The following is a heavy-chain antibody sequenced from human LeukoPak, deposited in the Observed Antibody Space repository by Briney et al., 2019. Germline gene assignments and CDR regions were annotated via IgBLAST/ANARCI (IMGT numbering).Heavy chain of an antibody. J-gene: IGHJ5*02. CDR3: ARDLSSSGWSYWFDP. CDR2: IYTSGST. Sequence: SETLSLTCTVSGGSISSYYWSWIRQPAGKGLEWIGRIYTSGSTNYNPSLKSRVTMSVDTSKNQFSLKLSSVTAADTAVYYCARDLSSSGWSYWFDPWGQGTLATVSS. V-gene: IGHV4-4*07. CDR1: GGSISSYY. D-gene: IGHD6-19*01.